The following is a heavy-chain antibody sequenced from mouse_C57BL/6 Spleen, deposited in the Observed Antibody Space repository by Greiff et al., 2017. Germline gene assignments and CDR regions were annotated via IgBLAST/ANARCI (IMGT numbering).Heavy chain of an antibody. Sequence: QVQLQQSGAELVRPGSSVKLSCKASGYTFTSYWMHWVKQRPIQGLEWIGNIDPSDSETHYNQKFKDKATLTVDKSSSTAYMQLSSLTSEDSAVYYCARRYGSPYWYFDVWGTGTTVTVSS. D-gene: IGHD1-1*01. CDR3: ARRYGSPYWYFDV. J-gene: IGHJ1*03. CDR2: IDPSDSET. V-gene: IGHV1-52*01. CDR1: GYTFTSYW.